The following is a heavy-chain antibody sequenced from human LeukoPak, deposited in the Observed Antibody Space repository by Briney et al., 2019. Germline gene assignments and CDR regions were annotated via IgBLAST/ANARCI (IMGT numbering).Heavy chain of an antibody. J-gene: IGHJ5*02. CDR1: GCSINNCAYY. CDR2: AYNSGST. CDR3: GRAYDSSSWHWFDP. Sequence: ETLPLTCPVSGCSINNCAYYWSWIRQPPGKGLEWIGYAYNSGSTNYNPSLESRVTISVDTSKNQFSLKLTSVTAADTAVYYCGRAYDSSSWHWFDPWGQGTLVTVSS. D-gene: IGHD6-13*01. V-gene: IGHV4-61*08.